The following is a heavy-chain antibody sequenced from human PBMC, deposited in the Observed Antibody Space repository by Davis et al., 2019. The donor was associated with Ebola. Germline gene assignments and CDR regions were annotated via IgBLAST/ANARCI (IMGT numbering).Heavy chain of an antibody. D-gene: IGHD3-22*01. CDR2: MSSDESDEYDGRDK. Sequence: PGGSLRLSCSASGFPCSKYGMHWVRQAPGKGLEWVAGMSSDESDEYDGRDKTYADSVQGRFTIRRDNSKNTVYLEMSSLRVEDTAVYYCARDFSPDSSGSGYWGQGTLVTVSS. J-gene: IGHJ4*02. V-gene: IGHV3-30*03. CDR3: ARDFSPDSSGSGY. CDR1: GFPCSKYG.